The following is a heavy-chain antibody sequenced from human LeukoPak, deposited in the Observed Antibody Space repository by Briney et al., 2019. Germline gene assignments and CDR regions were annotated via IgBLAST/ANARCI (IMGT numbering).Heavy chain of an antibody. J-gene: IGHJ5*02. CDR3: ARDTSPGDSSGYYYVRWFDP. Sequence: GGSLRLSGAASGFTFSSYSMNWVRQAPGKGLEWVSSISSSSSYIYYADSVKGRFTISRDNAKNSLYLQMNSLRAEDTAVYYCARDTSPGDSSGYYYVRWFDPWGQGTLVTVSS. D-gene: IGHD3-22*01. CDR2: ISSSSSYI. V-gene: IGHV3-21*01. CDR1: GFTFSSYS.